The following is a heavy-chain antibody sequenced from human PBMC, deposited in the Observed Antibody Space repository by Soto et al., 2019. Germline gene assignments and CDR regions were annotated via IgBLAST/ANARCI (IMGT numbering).Heavy chain of an antibody. D-gene: IGHD2-2*01. V-gene: IGHV3-23*01. CDR3: TTEPDIVVVPAAMASDY. J-gene: IGHJ4*02. CDR2: ISGSGGST. CDR1: GFTFSSYA. Sequence: EVQLLESGGGLVQPGGSLRLSCAASGFTFSSYAMSWVRQAPGKGLEWVSAISGSGGSTYYADSVKGRFTISRDNSKNTLYLQMNSLKTEDTAVYYCTTEPDIVVVPAAMASDYWGQGTLVTVSS.